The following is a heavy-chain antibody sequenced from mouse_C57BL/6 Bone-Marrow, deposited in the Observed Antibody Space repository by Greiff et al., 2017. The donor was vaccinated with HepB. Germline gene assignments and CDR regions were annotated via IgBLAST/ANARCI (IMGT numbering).Heavy chain of an antibody. D-gene: IGHD2-3*01. CDR2: SRNKANDYTT. V-gene: IGHV7-1*01. CDR1: GFTFSDFY. CDR3: ARDADGYYGFAY. Sequence: EVKVVESGGGLVQSGRSLRLSCATSGFTFSDFYMEWVRQAPGKGLEWIAASRNKANDYTTEYSASVKGRFIVSRDTSQSILYRQMNALRAEDTAIYYCARDADGYYGFAYWGQGTLVTVSA. J-gene: IGHJ3*01.